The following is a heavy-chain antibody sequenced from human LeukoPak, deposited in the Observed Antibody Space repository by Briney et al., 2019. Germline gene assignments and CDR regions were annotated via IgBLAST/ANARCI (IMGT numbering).Heavy chain of an antibody. CDR1: EFTFDDFA. CDR2: IYWDGSSV. Sequence: GGSLRLSCTVSEFTFDDFAMHWVRQAPGKGLEWVSGIYWDGSSVDYADSVKGRFTISRDNAKNSLYLQMNSLRTEDTAVYYCVKDRKSRDLDSLDIWGQGTMVTVSS. D-gene: IGHD5-24*01. CDR3: VKDRKSRDLDSLDI. J-gene: IGHJ3*02. V-gene: IGHV3-9*01.